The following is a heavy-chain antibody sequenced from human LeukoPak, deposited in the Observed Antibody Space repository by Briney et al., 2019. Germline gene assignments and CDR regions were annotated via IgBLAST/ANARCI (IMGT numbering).Heavy chain of an antibody. CDR2: ISAYNGNT. CDR1: GYTFTSYG. V-gene: IGHV1-18*01. CDR3: ARDWTHCGGDCYFLFGSFGAFDI. J-gene: IGHJ3*02. Sequence: VASVKVSCKASGYTFTSYGISWVRQAPGQGLEWMGWISAYNGNTNYAQKLQGRVTMTTDTSTSTAHMELRSLRSDDTAVYYCARDWTHCGGDCYFLFGSFGAFDIWGQGTMVTVSS. D-gene: IGHD2-21*02.